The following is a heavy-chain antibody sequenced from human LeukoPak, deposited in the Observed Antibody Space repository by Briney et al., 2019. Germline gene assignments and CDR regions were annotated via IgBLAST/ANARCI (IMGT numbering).Heavy chain of an antibody. CDR1: GFTFDDYA. Sequence: GRSLRLSCAASGFTFDDYAMHWVRQAPGKGLEWVSHIRTDGTITYADSVKGRFTISRDDAKTSVYLQMNSLRDEDTAIYYCARDNIWAFDKWGQGTMVTVSS. V-gene: IGHV3-9*01. CDR2: IRTDGTI. D-gene: IGHD3-9*01. J-gene: IGHJ3*02. CDR3: ARDNIWAFDK.